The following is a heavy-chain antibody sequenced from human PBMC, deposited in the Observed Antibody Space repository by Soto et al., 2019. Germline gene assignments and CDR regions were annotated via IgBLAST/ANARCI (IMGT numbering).Heavy chain of an antibody. CDR1: GYTFTSYA. D-gene: IGHD6-19*01. Sequence: QVQLVQSGAEVKKPGASVKVSCKASGYTFTSYAMHWVRQAPGQRLEWMGWINAGNGNTKYSQKFQGRVTITRDTSASTAYMELSSLRSEDTAVYYCARLHTPRVAGTHWFDPWGQGTLVTVSS. V-gene: IGHV1-3*01. CDR3: ARLHTPRVAGTHWFDP. J-gene: IGHJ5*02. CDR2: INAGNGNT.